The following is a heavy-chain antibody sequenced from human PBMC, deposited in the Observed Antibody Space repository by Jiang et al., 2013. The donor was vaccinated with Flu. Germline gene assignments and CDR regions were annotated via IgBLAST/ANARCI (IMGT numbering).Heavy chain of an antibody. D-gene: IGHD2-15*01. CDR3: ARSYCSGGSCYSKGYYFDY. J-gene: IGHJ4*02. CDR2: IIPIFGTA. V-gene: IGHV1-69*01. CDR1: GGTFSSYA. Sequence: ASGGTFSSYAISWVRQAPGQGLEWMGGIIPIFGTANYAQKFQGRVTITADESTSTAYMELSSLRSEDTAVYYCARSYCSGGSCYSKGYYFDYWGQGTLVTVSS.